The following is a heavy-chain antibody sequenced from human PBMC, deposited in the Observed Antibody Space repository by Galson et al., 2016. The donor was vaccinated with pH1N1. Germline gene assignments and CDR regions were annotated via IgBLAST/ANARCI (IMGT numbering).Heavy chain of an antibody. J-gene: IGHJ6*02. CDR3: AGGQASVSTSYYYGTDV. Sequence: SVKVSCKASGGTFNNYPISWLRQAPGHGLEWMGRIIPIFGTANYAKKFQGRVTITADKSTSTAYMELSSLRSEDTAVYYCAGGQASVSTSYYYGTDVWGQGTTVTVSS. CDR2: IIPIFGTA. D-gene: IGHD4-11*01. V-gene: IGHV1-69*06. CDR1: GGTFNNYP.